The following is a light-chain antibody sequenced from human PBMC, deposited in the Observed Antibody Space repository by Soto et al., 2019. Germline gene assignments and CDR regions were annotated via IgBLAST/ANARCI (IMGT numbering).Light chain of an antibody. Sequence: EIVLTQSPGTLSLSPGERATLSCRASQSLSGGYLAWFQQKPGQTPRLLIYSASNRATGIPDRFSGSGSGTDFTLTISRLEPEDFVVYYCQQNDSLPITFGQGTRPEIK. CDR1: QSLSGGY. V-gene: IGKV3-20*01. CDR2: SAS. CDR3: QQNDSLPIT. J-gene: IGKJ5*01.